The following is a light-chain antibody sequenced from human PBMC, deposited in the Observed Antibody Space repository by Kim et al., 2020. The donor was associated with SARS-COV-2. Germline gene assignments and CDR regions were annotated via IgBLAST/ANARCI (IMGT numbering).Light chain of an antibody. CDR3: QRYNSAPLT. Sequence: SASVGDRVTITCRASHVISNFLAWYQQKPGKVPELLIYAASTLQSGVPSRFSGGGSGTDFTFTISGLQPEDVATYYCQRYNSAPLTFGGGTKLEI. V-gene: IGKV1-27*01. J-gene: IGKJ4*01. CDR1: HVISNF. CDR2: AAS.